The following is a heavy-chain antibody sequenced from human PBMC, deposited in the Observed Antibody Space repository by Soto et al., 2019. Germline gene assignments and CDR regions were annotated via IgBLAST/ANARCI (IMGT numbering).Heavy chain of an antibody. CDR2: ISAYDGNT. V-gene: IGHV1-18*01. D-gene: IGHD6-19*01. Sequence: ASVKVYCKASGYTFTIYGISWGRQAPGQGLEWMGWISAYDGNTNYAQKLQGRVTMTTDTSTSTAYMELRSLRSDDTAVYYCARDIAVAGTEYFDYWGQGTLVTAPQ. CDR3: ARDIAVAGTEYFDY. J-gene: IGHJ4*02. CDR1: GYTFTIYG.